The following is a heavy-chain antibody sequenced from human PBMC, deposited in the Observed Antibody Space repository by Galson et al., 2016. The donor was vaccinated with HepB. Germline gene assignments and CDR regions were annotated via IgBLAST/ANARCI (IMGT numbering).Heavy chain of an antibody. CDR2: ISYDGRNK. CDR3: AKDPLLLGVVMSAATS. D-gene: IGHD2-15*01. V-gene: IGHV3-30*18. CDR1: GITFSDYH. Sequence: SLRLSCAASGITFSDYHMHWVRQAPGKGLEWVALISYDGRNKNYVDSVKGRFTISRDNSKNTLYLQMNSLRAEDTAVYYCAKDPLLLGVVMSAATSWGQGTLVTVSP. J-gene: IGHJ4*02.